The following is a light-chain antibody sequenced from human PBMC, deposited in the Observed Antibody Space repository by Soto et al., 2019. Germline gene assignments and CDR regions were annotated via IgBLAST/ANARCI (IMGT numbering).Light chain of an antibody. CDR2: DAS. J-gene: IGKJ5*01. Sequence: IVLTQSPCTLSWSPGERATLSCRASQSVTSTSLAWHQQKSGQAPRIVMYDASTRATGIPARFSGSGYGTEFNLTISSLQSEDFAVYYCQQYHNWPITFGQGTRLEIK. CDR3: QQYHNWPIT. V-gene: IGKV3-15*01. CDR1: QSVTST.